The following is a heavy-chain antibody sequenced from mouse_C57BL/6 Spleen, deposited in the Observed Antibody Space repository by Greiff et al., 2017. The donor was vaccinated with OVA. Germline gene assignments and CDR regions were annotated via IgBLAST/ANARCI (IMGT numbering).Heavy chain of an antibody. D-gene: IGHD2-1*01. CDR3: ARYGNYPYYYAMDY. CDR2: IYPRDGST. V-gene: IGHV1-85*01. J-gene: IGHJ4*01. CDR1: GYTFTSYD. Sequence: VKLMESGPELVKPGASVKLSCKASGYTFTSYDINWVKQRPGQGLEWIGWIYPRDGSTKYNEKFKGKATLTVDTSSSTAYMELHSLTSEDSSVYFCARYGNYPYYYAMDYWGQGTSVTVSS.